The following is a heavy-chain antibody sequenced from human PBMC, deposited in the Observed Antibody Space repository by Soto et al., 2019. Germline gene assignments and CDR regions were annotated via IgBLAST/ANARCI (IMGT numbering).Heavy chain of an antibody. J-gene: IGHJ6*03. CDR1: GYTFTSYA. CDR3: ARPPRGPPVTTSLYYYYRDV. D-gene: IGHD4-17*01. V-gene: IGHV1-3*01. CDR2: INAGNGIT. Sequence: ASVKVSCKASGYTFTSYAMHWVRQAPGQRLEWMGWINAGNGITKYSQKFQGRVTITRDTSASTAYMELSSLRSEDTAVYYCARPPRGPPVTTSLYYYYRDVWGKGTTVTVPS.